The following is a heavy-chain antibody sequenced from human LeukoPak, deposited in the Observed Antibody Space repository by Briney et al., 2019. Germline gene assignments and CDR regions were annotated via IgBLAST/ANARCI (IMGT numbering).Heavy chain of an antibody. V-gene: IGHV4-4*07. D-gene: IGHD2-15*01. CDR3: ARDDHCSGGSCYSRGAFHI. CDR1: GGSISNYY. CDR2: IYTSGST. Sequence: SETLSLTCTVSGGSISNYYWSWIRQPAGKGLEWIGRIYTSGSTNYNPSLKSRVTMSVDTSKNQLSLKLSSVTAADTAVYYCARDDHCSGGSCYSRGAFHIWGQGTEVTVSS. J-gene: IGHJ3*02.